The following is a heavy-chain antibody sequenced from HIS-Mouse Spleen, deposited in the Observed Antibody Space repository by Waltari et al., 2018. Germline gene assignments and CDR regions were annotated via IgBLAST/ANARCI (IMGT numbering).Heavy chain of an antibody. CDR2: ISYDGSNK. D-gene: IGHD1-26*01. CDR1: GSSFVSYG. Sequence: VLLVVSGCGVVEPGSRLRLSWARFGSSFVSYGMHWVRQARGKRLEWVAVISYDGSNKYYADSVKGRFTISRDNSKNTLYLQMNSLRAEDTAVYYCVVSGSWGQGTMVTVSS. V-gene: IGHV3-30*03. CDR3: VVSGS. J-gene: IGHJ3*01.